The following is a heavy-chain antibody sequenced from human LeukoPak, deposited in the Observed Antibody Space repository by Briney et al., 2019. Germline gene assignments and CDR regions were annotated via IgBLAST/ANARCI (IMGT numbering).Heavy chain of an antibody. D-gene: IGHD3-22*01. CDR2: ISSSGGTI. J-gene: IGHJ4*02. Sequence: GALRLSCTASGLRFSDYEMNWVRQAPGRGLEWISYISSSGGTIFYSDSVRGRCTISRDNAQSSLHLQLNSLRAEDTAVYYCVRGGGRGDYNERYYFDYWGQGTLVTVSS. V-gene: IGHV3-48*03. CDR1: GLRFSDYE. CDR3: VRGGGRGDYNERYYFDY.